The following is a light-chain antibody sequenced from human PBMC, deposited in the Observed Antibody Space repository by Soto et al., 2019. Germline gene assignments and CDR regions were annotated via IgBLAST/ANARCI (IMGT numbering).Light chain of an antibody. CDR3: CSYAGSYIYV. Sequence: QSALTQPRSVSGSPGQSVTISCTGTSSDVGGYNYVSWYQHHPGKAPKLMIYDVSKRPSGVPDRLSGSKSGNTASLTISGLQAEDEADYYCCSYAGSYIYVFATGTKLTVL. CDR2: DVS. J-gene: IGLJ1*01. V-gene: IGLV2-11*01. CDR1: SSDVGGYNY.